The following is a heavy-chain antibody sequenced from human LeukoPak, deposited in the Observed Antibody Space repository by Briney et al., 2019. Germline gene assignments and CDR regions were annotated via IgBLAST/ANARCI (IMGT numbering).Heavy chain of an antibody. D-gene: IGHD2-2*01. J-gene: IGHJ4*02. CDR2: INHSGST. Sequence: SETLSLTCAVYGGSFSGYYWSWIRQPPGKGLEWIGEINHSGSTNYNPSLKSRVTISVDTSKNQFSLKLSSVTAADTAVYYCARSAVVPAASHFDYWGQGTLVTVSS. CDR1: GGSFSGYY. CDR3: ARSAVVPAASHFDY. V-gene: IGHV4-34*01.